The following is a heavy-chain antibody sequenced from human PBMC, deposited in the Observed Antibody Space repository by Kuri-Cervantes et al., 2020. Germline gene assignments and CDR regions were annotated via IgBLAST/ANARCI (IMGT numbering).Heavy chain of an antibody. J-gene: IGHJ6*02. Sequence: SETLSLTCTVSGGPISSGDYDWSWIRQPPGKGLEWIGYIYYSGSSYYNPSLKSRVTISVDTSKNQFSLKLSSVTAADTAVYYCARGSRYYGSGILGGMDVWGQGTTVTVSS. CDR3: ARGSRYYGSGILGGMDV. CDR1: GGPISSGDYD. CDR2: IYYSGSS. D-gene: IGHD3-10*01. V-gene: IGHV4-30-4*01.